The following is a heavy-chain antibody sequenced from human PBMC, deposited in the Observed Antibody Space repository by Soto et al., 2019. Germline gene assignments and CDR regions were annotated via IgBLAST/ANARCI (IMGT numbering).Heavy chain of an antibody. V-gene: IGHV4-30-2*01. Sequence: PSETLSLTCAVSGGSISSGGYSWSWIRQPPGKGLEWIGYIYHSGSTYYNPSLKSRVTISVDRSKNQFSLKLSSVTAADTAVYYCARYEYNSSPSRSDAFDIWGQGTMVTVSS. CDR2: IYHSGST. CDR3: ARYEYNSSPSRSDAFDI. D-gene: IGHD6-6*01. J-gene: IGHJ3*02. CDR1: GGSISSGGYS.